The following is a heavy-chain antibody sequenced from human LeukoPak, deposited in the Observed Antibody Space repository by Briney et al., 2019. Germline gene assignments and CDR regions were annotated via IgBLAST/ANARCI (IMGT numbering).Heavy chain of an antibody. CDR2: ISGSGGST. D-gene: IGHD3-10*01. J-gene: IGHJ4*02. V-gene: IGHV3-23*01. Sequence: GGSLRLSCAASGFAFSSYATSWVRQAPGKGLEWVSAISGSGGSTYYADSVEGRFTISRDNSKNTLYLQMNSLRAEDTAVYYCAKEVWFGELLFHYFDYWGQGTLVTVSS. CDR3: AKEVWFGELLFHYFDY. CDR1: GFAFSSYA.